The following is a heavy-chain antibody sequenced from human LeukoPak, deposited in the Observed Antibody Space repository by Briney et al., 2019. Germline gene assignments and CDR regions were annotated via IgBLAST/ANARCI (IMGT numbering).Heavy chain of an antibody. Sequence: SETLSLTCSVSGDSISNYFWSWIRQPAGKGLEWIGRIHTSGNTNYNPSLKSRVTMSVDTSKNQFSLKLSSVTAADTAVYYCAREVVVIAINWFDPWGQGTLVTVSS. CDR3: AREVVVIAINWFDP. J-gene: IGHJ5*02. V-gene: IGHV4-4*07. CDR2: IHTSGNT. D-gene: IGHD2-21*01. CDR1: GDSISNYF.